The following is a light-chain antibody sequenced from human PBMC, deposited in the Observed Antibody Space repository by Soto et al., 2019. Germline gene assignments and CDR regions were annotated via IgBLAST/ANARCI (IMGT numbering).Light chain of an antibody. J-gene: IGLJ3*02. CDR2: DVS. CDR1: SSDVGGYNY. V-gene: IGLV2-11*01. CDR3: CSYAGSYAWV. Sequence: QSALTQPRSVSGSPGQSVTISCTGTSSDVGGYNYVSWYQQHPGKAPKLMIYDVSKRPSGVLDRFSGSKSGNTACLTISGLQAEDEADYYCCSYAGSYAWVFGGGTKLTVL.